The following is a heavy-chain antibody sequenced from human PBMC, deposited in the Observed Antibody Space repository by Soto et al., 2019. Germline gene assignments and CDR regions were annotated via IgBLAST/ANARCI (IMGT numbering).Heavy chain of an antibody. CDR3: AKDHKDFWSGYYYYGMDV. J-gene: IGHJ6*02. V-gene: IGHV3-30*18. CDR2: ISYDGSNK. D-gene: IGHD3-3*01. CDR1: GFTFSSYG. Sequence: QVQLVESGGGVVQPGRSLRLSCAASGFTFSSYGMHWVRQAPGKGLEWVAVISYDGSNKYYAYSVKGRFTISRDNSKNTLYLQMNSLRAEDTAVYYCAKDHKDFWSGYYYYGMDVWGQGTTVTVSS.